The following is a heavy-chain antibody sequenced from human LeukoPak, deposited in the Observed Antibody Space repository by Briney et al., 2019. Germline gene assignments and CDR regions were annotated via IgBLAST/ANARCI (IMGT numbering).Heavy chain of an antibody. CDR1: EFIFSDYD. CDR2: ISSSGSTI. V-gene: IGHV3-48*03. CDR3: AELGITMIGGV. J-gene: IGHJ6*04. Sequence: SGGSLRLSCAASEFIFSDYDMNWVRQAPGEGLEWASYISSSGSTIYYADSVKGRFTISRDNAKNSLYLQMNSLRAEDTAVYYCAELGITMIGGVWGKGTTVTISS. D-gene: IGHD3-10*02.